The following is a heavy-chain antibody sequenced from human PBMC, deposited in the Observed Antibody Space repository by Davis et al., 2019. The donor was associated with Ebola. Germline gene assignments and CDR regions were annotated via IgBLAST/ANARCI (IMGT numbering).Heavy chain of an antibody. CDR3: AREKAAVHFDY. J-gene: IGHJ4*02. CDR2: INSDGTNT. V-gene: IGHV3-74*01. CDR1: GFTFSRSW. Sequence: GESLKISCLASGFTFSRSWMHWVRQAPGKGLVWVSRINSDGTNTSCADSVKGRFIISRDNAKNSLYLQMNSLRAEDTAVYYCAREKAAVHFDYWGQGTLVTVSS. D-gene: IGHD2-15*01.